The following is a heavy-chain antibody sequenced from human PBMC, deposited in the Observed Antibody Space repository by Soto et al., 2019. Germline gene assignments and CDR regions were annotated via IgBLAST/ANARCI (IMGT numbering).Heavy chain of an antibody. Sequence: EVQLVESGGGLVQPGGSLRLSCAASGFTFSSYAMSWVRQAPGKGLEWVSAISGGGDNTYYADSVKGRFTISRDNSKNTLYLQINSLRAEDTAVYYCAKRRGYNYGFDYWGQGTLVTVSS. CDR2: ISGGGDNT. J-gene: IGHJ4*02. CDR1: GFTFSSYA. CDR3: AKRRGYNYGFDY. V-gene: IGHV3-23*04. D-gene: IGHD5-18*01.